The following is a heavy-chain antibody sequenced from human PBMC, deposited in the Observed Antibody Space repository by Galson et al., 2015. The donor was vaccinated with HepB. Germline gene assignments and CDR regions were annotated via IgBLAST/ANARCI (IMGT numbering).Heavy chain of an antibody. CDR1: GYTFINYY. CDR3: ARVPYKTARPEGMDYYYAMDV. J-gene: IGHJ6*02. CDR2: INPSDGRS. D-gene: IGHD6-6*01. V-gene: IGHV1-46*01. Sequence: SVKVSCKASGYTFINYYIHWVRQAPGQGLEWMGFINPSDGRSTYAQKIQGRVTMTGDTSTSTVYMELSSLRSEDTAVYYCARVPYKTARPEGMDYYYAMDVWGQGTTVTVSS.